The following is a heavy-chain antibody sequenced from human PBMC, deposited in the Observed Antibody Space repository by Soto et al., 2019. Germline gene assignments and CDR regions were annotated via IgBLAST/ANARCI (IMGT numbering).Heavy chain of an antibody. CDR1: GGSFSGYY. J-gene: IGHJ3*02. CDR2: INHSGST. D-gene: IGHD2-15*01. Sequence: SETLSLTCAVYGGSFSGYYWSWIRQPPGKGLEWIGEINHSGSTNYNPSLKSRVTISVDTSKNQFSLKLSSVTAADTAVYYCARGQDFDVVVAATPLLWRAFDIWGQGTMVTVSS. V-gene: IGHV4-34*01. CDR3: ARGQDFDVVVAATPLLWRAFDI.